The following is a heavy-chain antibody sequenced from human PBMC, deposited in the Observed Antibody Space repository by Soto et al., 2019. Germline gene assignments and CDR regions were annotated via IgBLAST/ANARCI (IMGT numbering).Heavy chain of an antibody. CDR3: ATSNKGVYSYEYYFDY. V-gene: IGHV3-23*01. J-gene: IGHJ4*02. CDR2: ISGSGGST. D-gene: IGHD5-18*01. Sequence: GGSLRLSCAASGFTFSSYAMSWVRQAPGKGLEWVSAISGSGGSTYYADSVKGRFTISRDNSKNTLYLQMNSLRAEDTAVYYCATSNKGVYSYEYYFDYWGQGTLVTVSS. CDR1: GFTFSSYA.